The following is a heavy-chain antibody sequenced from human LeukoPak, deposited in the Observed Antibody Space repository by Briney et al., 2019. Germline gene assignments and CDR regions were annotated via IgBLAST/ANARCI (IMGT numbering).Heavy chain of an antibody. D-gene: IGHD1-26*01. Sequence: GGSLRLSCAASGVTVRNNYMSWVRQGPGKGLEWVSVMYSDGSTYYADTVKGRFTISRDNSKNTLYLQMNSLRVEDTAIYYCAKDGRRSEPYWGQGTLVTSS. CDR3: AKDGRRSEPY. CDR1: GVTVRNNY. CDR2: MYSDGST. V-gene: IGHV3-66*01. J-gene: IGHJ4*02.